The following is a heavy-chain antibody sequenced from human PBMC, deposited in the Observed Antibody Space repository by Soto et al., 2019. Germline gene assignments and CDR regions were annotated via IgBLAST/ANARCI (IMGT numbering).Heavy chain of an antibody. CDR2: IYHSGST. J-gene: IGHJ6*02. D-gene: IGHD2-2*01. CDR3: ARVVGGYYYGMDV. V-gene: IGHV4-4*02. CDR1: GGCISSSNW. Sequence: QVQLQESGPGLVKPSGTLSLTCAVSGGCISSSNWWSWVRQPPGKGLEWIGEIYHSGSTNYNPSLKSRVTISVVKSKNQFSLKLSSVTAADTAVYYCARVVGGYYYGMDVWGQGTTVTVSS.